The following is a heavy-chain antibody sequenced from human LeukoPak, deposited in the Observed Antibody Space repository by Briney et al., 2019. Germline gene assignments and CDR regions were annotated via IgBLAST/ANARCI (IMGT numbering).Heavy chain of an antibody. Sequence: ETLSLTCTVSGYSTSSGYYWGWIRQPPGKGLEWIGSIHHSGSTYYNPSLKSRVTISVDTSKNQFSLKLSSVTAADTAVYYCARGPYSGLDAFDIWGQGTMVTVSS. V-gene: IGHV4-38-2*02. CDR2: IHHSGST. CDR1: GYSTSSGYY. D-gene: IGHD4-23*01. CDR3: ARGPYSGLDAFDI. J-gene: IGHJ3*02.